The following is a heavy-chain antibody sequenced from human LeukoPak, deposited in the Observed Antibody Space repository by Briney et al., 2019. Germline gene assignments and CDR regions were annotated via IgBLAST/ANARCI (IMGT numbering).Heavy chain of an antibody. CDR2: ISYDGSNK. CDR1: GFTFSSYA. CDR3: ARAYSSGWGGDYFDY. D-gene: IGHD6-19*01. J-gene: IGHJ4*02. V-gene: IGHV3-30*04. Sequence: PGRSLRLSCAASGFTFSSYAMHWVRQAPGKGLEWVAVISYDGSNKYYADSVKGRFTISRDNAKNSLYLQMNSLRAEDTALYYCARAYSSGWGGDYFDYWGQGTLVTVSS.